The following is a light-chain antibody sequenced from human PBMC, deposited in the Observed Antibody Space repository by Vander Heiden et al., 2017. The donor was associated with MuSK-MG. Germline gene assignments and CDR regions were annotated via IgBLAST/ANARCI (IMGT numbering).Light chain of an antibody. CDR3: QQYYGIPYT. Sequence: DIVMTQSPDSLAVSLGERASINCKSSQSVLYDSNNRNYLAWYQKKPRQPPKLLIYWASTRESGVPDRFSGSGSGTDFTLTISSLQAEDVAVYYCQQYYGIPYTFGQGTKLEI. CDR2: WAS. V-gene: IGKV4-1*01. J-gene: IGKJ2*01. CDR1: QSVLYDSNNRNY.